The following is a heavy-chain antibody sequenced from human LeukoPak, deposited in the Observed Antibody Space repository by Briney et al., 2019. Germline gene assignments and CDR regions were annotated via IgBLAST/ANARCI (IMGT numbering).Heavy chain of an antibody. Sequence: GGSLRLSCAASGFIFNNYGLIWVRQAPGKGLQWVSAISNDGGGIQYADFVKGRFTISRDNSKNMLFLQMNSLTAEDTALYYCAKGSSGYFADLWGQGTPVTVSS. CDR3: AKGSSGYFADL. CDR2: ISNDGGGI. V-gene: IGHV3-23*01. J-gene: IGHJ5*02. D-gene: IGHD3-22*01. CDR1: GFIFNNYG.